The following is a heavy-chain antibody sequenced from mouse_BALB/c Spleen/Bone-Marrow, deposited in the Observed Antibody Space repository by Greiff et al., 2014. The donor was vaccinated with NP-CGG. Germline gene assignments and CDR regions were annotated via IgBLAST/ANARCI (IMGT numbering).Heavy chain of an antibody. CDR2: ISDGGSYT. CDR3: ARDKRITTATYAMDY. J-gene: IGHJ4*01. V-gene: IGHV5-4*02. D-gene: IGHD1-2*01. CDR1: GFTFSDYY. Sequence: EVMLVESGGGLVKPGGSLKLSCAASGFTFSDYYMYWVRQTPEKRLEWVATISDGGSYTYYPDSVKGRFTISRDNAKNNLYLQMSSLKSEDTAMYYCARDKRITTATYAMDYWGQGTSATVSS.